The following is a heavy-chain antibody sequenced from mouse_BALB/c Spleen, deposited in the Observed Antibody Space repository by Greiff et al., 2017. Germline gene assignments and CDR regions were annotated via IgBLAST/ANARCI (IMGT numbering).Heavy chain of an antibody. Sequence: EVQGVESGGDLVKPGGSLKLSCAASGFTFSSYGMSWVRQTPDKRLEWVATISSGGSYTYYPDSVKGRFTISRDNAKNTLYLQMSSLKSEDTAMYYCARQGYDYPLDYWGQGTTLTVSS. D-gene: IGHD2-4*01. CDR3: ARQGYDYPLDY. J-gene: IGHJ2*01. CDR1: GFTFSSYG. CDR2: ISSGGSYT. V-gene: IGHV5-6*01.